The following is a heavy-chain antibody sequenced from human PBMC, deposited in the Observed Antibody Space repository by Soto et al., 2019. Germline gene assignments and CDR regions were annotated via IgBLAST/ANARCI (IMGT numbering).Heavy chain of an antibody. CDR1: GFVFSSYA. CDR2: IANDGKDK. CDR3: ERDLRAPAAYYFDS. Sequence: QVQLVESGGGVVQPGRSLRLSCAASGFVFSSYAMHWVRQAPGKGLEWVAVIANDGKDKHHADSVKGRFTISRDNSKNMLFLQMNSLRAEDTAVYYCERDLRAPAAYYFDSWGQGTLVTVSS. V-gene: IGHV3-30*04. D-gene: IGHD2-2*01. J-gene: IGHJ4*02.